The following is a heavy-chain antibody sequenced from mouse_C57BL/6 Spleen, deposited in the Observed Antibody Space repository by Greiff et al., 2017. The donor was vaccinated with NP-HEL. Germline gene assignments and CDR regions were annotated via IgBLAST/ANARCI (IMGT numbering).Heavy chain of an antibody. V-gene: IGHV5-16*01. Sequence: EVQLVESEGGLVQPGSSMKLSCTASGFTFSDYYMAWVRQVPEKGLEWVANINYDGSSTYYLDSLKSRFIISRDNAKNILYLQMSSLKSEDKATYYCAREGAYSRTGFDYWGQGTTLTVSS. CDR1: GFTFSDYY. D-gene: IGHD2-10*01. CDR3: AREGAYSRTGFDY. J-gene: IGHJ2*01. CDR2: INYDGSST.